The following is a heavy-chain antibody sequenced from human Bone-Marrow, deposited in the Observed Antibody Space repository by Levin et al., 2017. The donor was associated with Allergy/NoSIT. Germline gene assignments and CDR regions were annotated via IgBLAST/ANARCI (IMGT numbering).Heavy chain of an antibody. Sequence: SETLSLTCTVSGGSVSSGSYYWSWIRQPPGKGLEWIGYIYYSGSTNYNPSLKSRVTISVDTSKNQFSLKLSSVTAADTAVYYCARDPSRGYCSGGSCYFFDYWGQGTLVTVSS. D-gene: IGHD2-15*01. V-gene: IGHV4-61*01. CDR3: ARDPSRGYCSGGSCYFFDY. CDR1: GGSVSSGSYY. J-gene: IGHJ4*02. CDR2: IYYSGST.